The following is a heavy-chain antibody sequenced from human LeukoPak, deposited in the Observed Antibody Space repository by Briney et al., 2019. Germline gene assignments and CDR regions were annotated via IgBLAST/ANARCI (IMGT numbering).Heavy chain of an antibody. Sequence: SGGSLRLSCAASGLTFDDHGMSWVRQAPGKGLEWVAGLDYNGGGTTYADSVRGRFTISRDNAKNSLYLQMSRLSAEDTAVYYCVAYSGIYYDGYLQHWGRGILVIVSS. J-gene: IGHJ1*01. D-gene: IGHD1-26*01. CDR2: LDYNGGGT. CDR3: VAYSGIYYDGYLQH. V-gene: IGHV3-20*04. CDR1: GLTFDDHG.